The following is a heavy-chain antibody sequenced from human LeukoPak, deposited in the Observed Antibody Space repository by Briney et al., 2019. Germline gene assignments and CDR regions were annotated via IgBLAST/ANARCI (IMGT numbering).Heavy chain of an antibody. V-gene: IGHV3-48*03. J-gene: IGHJ3*02. CDR2: LGVTSSII. Sequence: GGSLRLSCAASGFTFSSCEMNWVRQAPGKGLEWGSYLGVTSSIIYYADSVKGRFTISRDNAKNSLYLQMNSLRAEDTAVYYCARVAWRAFDIWGQGTMVAVSS. CDR3: ARVAWRAFDI. CDR1: GFTFSSCE.